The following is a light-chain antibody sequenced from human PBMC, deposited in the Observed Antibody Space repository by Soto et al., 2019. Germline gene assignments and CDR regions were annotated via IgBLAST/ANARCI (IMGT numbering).Light chain of an antibody. V-gene: IGLV3-21*02. J-gene: IGLJ2*01. CDR3: QIWDSSSEHVV. CDR1: NIGYKS. Sequence: YHLTQAPSLSVAPGQTARSTCGGNNIGYKSVHWYQQKSGQAPVLVVYNDSDRPSNIPERFSGSNSGNTATLTISRVEAGDEADYYCQIWDSSSEHVVFGGGTQLTVL. CDR2: NDS.